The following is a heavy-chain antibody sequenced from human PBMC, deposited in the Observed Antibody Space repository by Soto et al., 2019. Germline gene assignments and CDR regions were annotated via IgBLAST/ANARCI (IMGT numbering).Heavy chain of an antibody. CDR2: IYYSGST. CDR3: ARQEITIATRRPTDFDY. D-gene: IGHD3-3*01. CDR1: GGSISSSSYY. V-gene: IGHV4-39*01. Sequence: SETLSLTCTVSGGSISSSSYYWGWIRQPPGKGLEWIGSIYYSGSTYYNPSLKSRVTISVDTSKNQFSLKLSSVTAADTAVYYCARQEITIATRRPTDFDYWGQGTLVTVSS. J-gene: IGHJ4*02.